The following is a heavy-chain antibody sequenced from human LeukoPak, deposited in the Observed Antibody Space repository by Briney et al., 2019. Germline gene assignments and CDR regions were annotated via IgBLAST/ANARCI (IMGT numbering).Heavy chain of an antibody. D-gene: IGHD6-13*01. CDR1: GFTVSSNY. J-gene: IGHJ4*02. CDR3: ARGQGNSSSWYGAFDY. V-gene: IGHV4-34*01. CDR2: INHSGST. Sequence: PGGSLRLSCAASGFTVSSNYMSWVRQPPGKGLEWIGEINHSGSTNYNPSLKSRVTISVDTSKNQFSLKLSSVTAAGTAVYYCARGQGNSSSWYGAFDYWGQGTLVTVSS.